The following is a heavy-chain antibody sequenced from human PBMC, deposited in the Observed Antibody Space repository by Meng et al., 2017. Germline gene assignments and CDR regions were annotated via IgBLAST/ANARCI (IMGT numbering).Heavy chain of an antibody. D-gene: IGHD3-10*01. CDR1: GGTFSSYA. CDR3: ARGYGSGSYENPRYYYGMDV. V-gene: IGHV1-69*06. CDR2: IIPIFGTA. Sequence: SVKVSCKASGGTFSSYAISWVRQAPGQGLDWMGGIIPIFGTANYAQKFQGRVTITADKSTSTAYMELSSLRSEDTAVYYCARGYGSGSYENPRYYYGMDVWGQGTTVTVSS. J-gene: IGHJ6*02.